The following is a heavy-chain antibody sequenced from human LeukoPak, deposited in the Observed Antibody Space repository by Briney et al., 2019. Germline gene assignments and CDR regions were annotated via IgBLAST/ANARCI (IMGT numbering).Heavy chain of an antibody. J-gene: IGHJ4*02. CDR1: GGSFSGYY. CDR2: INHSGST. Sequence: SETLSLTCAVYGGSFSGYYWSWIRQPPGKGLEWIGEINHSGSTDYNPSLKSRVTMSVDTSKNQFSLKLSSVTAADTAVYYCGSSSGGGMDYWGQGTLVTVSS. V-gene: IGHV4-34*01. D-gene: IGHD6-6*01. CDR3: GSSSGGGMDY.